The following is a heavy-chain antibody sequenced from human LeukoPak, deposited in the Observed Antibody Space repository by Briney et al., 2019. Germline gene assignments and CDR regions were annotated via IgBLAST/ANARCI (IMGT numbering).Heavy chain of an antibody. D-gene: IGHD2-2*01. Sequence: GGSLRLSCAASGFTFSSYSMNWVRQAPGKGLEWVSSISSSSSYIYYADSVKGRFTISRDNAKNSLYLQMNSLRAEDTAVYYCARAMLDVGEVVPAAMWVYYYYGMDVWGRGTTVTVSS. V-gene: IGHV3-21*01. CDR1: GFTFSSYS. J-gene: IGHJ6*02. CDR2: ISSSSSYI. CDR3: ARAMLDVGEVVPAAMWVYYYYGMDV.